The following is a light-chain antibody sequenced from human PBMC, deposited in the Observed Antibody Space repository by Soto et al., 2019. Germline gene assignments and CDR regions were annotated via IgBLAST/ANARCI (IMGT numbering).Light chain of an antibody. CDR1: QSVSSE. Sequence: EIVMTQSPSTLSVSPGDRVTLSCRASQSVSSELAWYQQKPGQAPRLLVYGASSRATGIPARFSGSGSGTEFALTISILKPEADEVHECKERRHLHSPFGQGTKVDIK. V-gene: IGKV3D-15*03. J-gene: IGKJ1*01. CDR2: GAS. CDR3: KERRHLHSP.